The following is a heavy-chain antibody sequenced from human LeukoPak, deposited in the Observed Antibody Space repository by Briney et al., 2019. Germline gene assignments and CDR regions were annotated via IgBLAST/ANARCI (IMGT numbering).Heavy chain of an antibody. CDR1: GFSLSTSGVG. V-gene: IGHV2-5*02. Sequence: ESGPTLVKPTQTLTLTCTFSGFSLSTSGVGVGWIRQPPGKALEWLALIYWDDDKRYSPSLKSRLTITKDTSKNQVVLTMTNMDPVDTATYYCAHSLASKLIWFGELFSWFDPWGQGTLVTVSS. CDR2: IYWDDDK. J-gene: IGHJ5*02. D-gene: IGHD3-10*01. CDR3: AHSLASKLIWFGELFSWFDP.